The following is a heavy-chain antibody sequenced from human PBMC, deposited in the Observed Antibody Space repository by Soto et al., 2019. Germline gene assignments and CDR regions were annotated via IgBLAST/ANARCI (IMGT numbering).Heavy chain of an antibody. V-gene: IGHV3-9*01. CDR1: GFTFDDHA. D-gene: IGHD6-13*01. Sequence: ESGGGLVQPGRSLRLSCAASGFTFDDHAMHWVRQAPGKGLEWVSSISWNSNSIGYADSVKGRFTISRDNAKNSLYLQMNSLRGEDTALYYCAKDRGYTVLASLDNWGQGTLVTVSS. CDR2: ISWNSNSI. J-gene: IGHJ4*02. CDR3: AKDRGYTVLASLDN.